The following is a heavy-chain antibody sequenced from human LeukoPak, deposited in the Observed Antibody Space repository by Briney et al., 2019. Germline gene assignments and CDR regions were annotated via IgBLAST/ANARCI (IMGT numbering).Heavy chain of an antibody. CDR2: IKTDGSEK. CDR1: GFTFSSYS. J-gene: IGHJ3*01. D-gene: IGHD3-22*01. V-gene: IGHV3-7*01. Sequence: PGGSLRLSCAASGFTFSSYSMNWVRQAPGKGLEWVANIKTDGSEKQYVDSVKGRFAISRDNAKNSLYLQMNSLRAEDTAVYYCARDPFDSGDRYYGAFDLWGQGTMVTVSS. CDR3: ARDPFDSGDRYYGAFDL.